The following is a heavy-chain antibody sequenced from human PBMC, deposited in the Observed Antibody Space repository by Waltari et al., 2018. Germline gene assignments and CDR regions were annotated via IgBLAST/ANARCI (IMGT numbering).Heavy chain of an antibody. CDR1: GGTFSSYA. D-gene: IGHD3-22*01. V-gene: IGHV1-69*12. CDR3: ARGVYYYDSSGYGMDV. CDR2: IIPIFGTA. Sequence: QVQLVQSGAEVKKPGSSVKVSCKASGGTFSSYAISWVRQAPGQGLEWMGGIIPIFGTANYAKKFQGRVTITADEATSTAYMELSSLRSEDTAVYYCARGVYYYDSSGYGMDVWGQGTTVTVSS. J-gene: IGHJ6*02.